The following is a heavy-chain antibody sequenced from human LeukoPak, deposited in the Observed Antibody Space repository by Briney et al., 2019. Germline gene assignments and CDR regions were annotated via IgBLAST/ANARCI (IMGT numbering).Heavy chain of an antibody. D-gene: IGHD2-15*01. CDR3: ARECSGGSCYGGDY. CDR2: INPNSGGT. CDR1: GYTFTGYY. Sequence: GASVKVSCKASGYTFTGYYMHWVRQAPGQGLEWMGRINPNSGGTNYAQKFQGRVTMTRDTSISTAYMELSRLRSDDTAVYHCARECSGGSCYGGDYWGQGTLVTVSS. J-gene: IGHJ4*02. V-gene: IGHV1-2*06.